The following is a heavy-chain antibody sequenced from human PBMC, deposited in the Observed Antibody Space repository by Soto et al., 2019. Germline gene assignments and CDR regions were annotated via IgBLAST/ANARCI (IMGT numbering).Heavy chain of an antibody. CDR1: GFTFSSYA. CDR3: AKDRGIAPRWFDY. Sequence: EVQLLESGGGLVQPGGSLRLSCAASGFTFSSYAMSWVRQAPGKGPEWVSAISGSGGSTYYADSVKGRFTISRDNSKNTLYLQMNSLRAEDTAVYYCAKDRGIAPRWFDYWGQGTLVTVSS. V-gene: IGHV3-23*01. D-gene: IGHD6-13*01. J-gene: IGHJ4*02. CDR2: ISGSGGST.